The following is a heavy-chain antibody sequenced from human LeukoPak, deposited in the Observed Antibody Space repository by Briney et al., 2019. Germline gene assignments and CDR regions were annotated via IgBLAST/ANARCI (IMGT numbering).Heavy chain of an antibody. D-gene: IGHD3-10*01. CDR2: IYTSGST. J-gene: IGHJ6*03. V-gene: IGHV4-4*07. Sequence: PSETLSLTCTVSGGSISNYYWSWIRQPAGKGLEWIGRIYTSGSTNYNPSLKSLFTMSVDTSNNQFSLMHSSGTAADTALYYCAREGQLLWFGELLYGYMDVWGKGTTVTVSS. CDR1: GGSISNYY. CDR3: AREGQLLWFGELLYGYMDV.